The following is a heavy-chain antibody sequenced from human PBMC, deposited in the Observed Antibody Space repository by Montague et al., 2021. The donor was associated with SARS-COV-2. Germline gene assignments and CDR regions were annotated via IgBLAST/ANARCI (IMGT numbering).Heavy chain of an antibody. J-gene: IGHJ5*02. D-gene: IGHD2/OR15-2a*01. Sequence: SETLSLTCAVYGASFSGYHWTWIRQSPGRGLEWIGEVIQSGKTSYNPSLKSRLIMSVDTYKKQFSLRLSSVTAADTAVYFCAKGARIYVARVLRTAWFDPWGQGTLVTVSS. CDR1: GASFSGYH. V-gene: IGHV4-34*01. CDR3: AKGARIYVARVLRTAWFDP. CDR2: VIQSGKT.